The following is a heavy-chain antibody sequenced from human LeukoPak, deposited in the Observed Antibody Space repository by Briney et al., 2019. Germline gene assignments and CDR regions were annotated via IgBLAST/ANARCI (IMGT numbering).Heavy chain of an antibody. D-gene: IGHD1-7*01. Sequence: ASVKVSCKASGYTFTSYAMNWVRQAPGQGLEWMGWINPNSGGTNYAQKFQGRVTMTRDTSISTAYMELSRLRSDDTAVYYCARGTTGTTGNFDYWGQGTLVTVSS. J-gene: IGHJ4*02. CDR1: GYTFTSYA. CDR2: INPNSGGT. CDR3: ARGTTGTTGNFDY. V-gene: IGHV1-2*02.